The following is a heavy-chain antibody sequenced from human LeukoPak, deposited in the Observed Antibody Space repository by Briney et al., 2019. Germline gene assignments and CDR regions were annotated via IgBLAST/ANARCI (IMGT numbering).Heavy chain of an antibody. J-gene: IGHJ4*02. Sequence: SETLSLTCTVSGGSIGSYYWSWIRQPPGKGLEWIGYIYYSGSTNYNPPLKSRVTISVDTSRNQFSLKLSSVTAADTAVYYCAREAKGYGYDFDYWGQGTLVTVSS. CDR2: IYYSGST. CDR1: GGSIGSYY. CDR3: AREAKGYGYDFDY. D-gene: IGHD5-12*01. V-gene: IGHV4-59*01.